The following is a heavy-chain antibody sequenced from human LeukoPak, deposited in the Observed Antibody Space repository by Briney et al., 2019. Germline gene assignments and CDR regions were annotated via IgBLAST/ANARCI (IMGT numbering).Heavy chain of an antibody. Sequence: ASVKVSCKASGYTFTSYDINWVRQATGQGLEWMGWMNPNSGNTGYAQKFQGRATMTRNTSISTAYMELSSLRSEDTAVYYCARVRGYYDSSGYLAYLFDYWGQGTLVTVSS. J-gene: IGHJ4*02. D-gene: IGHD3-22*01. CDR2: MNPNSGNT. CDR3: ARVRGYYDSSGYLAYLFDY. CDR1: GYTFTSYD. V-gene: IGHV1-8*01.